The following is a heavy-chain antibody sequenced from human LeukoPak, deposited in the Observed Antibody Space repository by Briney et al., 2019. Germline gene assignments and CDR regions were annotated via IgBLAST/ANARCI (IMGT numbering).Heavy chain of an antibody. CDR2: IYYSGTT. CDR3: AREPYYSDRTHGYAFGM. Sequence: PSETLSLTCSVSGDSISNSFWNWIRQPPGKGLEWIGYIYYSGTTNYNPSLKSRVTLSIDRSKSQFSLKLSSVSAADTAVYYCAREPYYSDRTHGYAFGMWGQGTMVTVSS. D-gene: IGHD3-22*01. V-gene: IGHV4-59*01. J-gene: IGHJ3*02. CDR1: GDSISNSF.